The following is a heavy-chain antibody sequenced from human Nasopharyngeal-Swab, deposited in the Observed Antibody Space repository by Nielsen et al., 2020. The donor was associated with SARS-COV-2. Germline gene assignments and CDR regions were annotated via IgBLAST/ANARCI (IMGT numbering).Heavy chain of an antibody. J-gene: IGHJ5*02. CDR3: ARNPGYYDFWSGYPHWFDP. Sequence: SVKVSCKASGGTFSSYAISWVRQAPGQGLEWMGGIIPIFGTANYAQKFQGRVTITADESTSTAYMELSSLRSEDTAVYYCARNPGYYDFWSGYPHWFDPWGQGTPVTVSS. CDR1: GGTFSSYA. V-gene: IGHV1-69*13. CDR2: IIPIFGTA. D-gene: IGHD3-3*01.